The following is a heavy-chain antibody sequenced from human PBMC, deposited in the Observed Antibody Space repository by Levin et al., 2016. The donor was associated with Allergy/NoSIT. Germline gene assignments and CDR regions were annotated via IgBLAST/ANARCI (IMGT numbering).Heavy chain of an antibody. V-gene: IGHV3-73*01. CDR2: IRSKANSYAT. J-gene: IGHJ6*03. CDR3: TRVVGYCSSTSCYKLRYYYYMDV. D-gene: IGHD2-2*02. Sequence: WIRQPPGKGLEWVGRIRSKANSYATAYAASVKGRFTISRDDSKNTAYLQMNSLKTEDTAVYYCTRVVGYCSSTSCYKLRYYYYMDVWGKGTTVTVSS.